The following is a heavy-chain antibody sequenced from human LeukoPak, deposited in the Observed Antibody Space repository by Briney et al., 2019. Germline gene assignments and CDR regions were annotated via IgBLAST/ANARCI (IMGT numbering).Heavy chain of an antibody. J-gene: IGHJ6*02. CDR2: INPNSGGT. Sequence: ASVKVSCKASGYTFTGYYMHWVRQAPGQGLEWMGWINPNSGGTNYAQKFQGWVTMTRDTSISTAYMELSRLRSDDTAVYYCARERGYPVVVPAAVDYYYYGMDVWGQGTTVTVSS. CDR3: ARERGYPVVVPAAVDYYYYGMDV. CDR1: GYTFTGYY. V-gene: IGHV1-2*04. D-gene: IGHD2-2*01.